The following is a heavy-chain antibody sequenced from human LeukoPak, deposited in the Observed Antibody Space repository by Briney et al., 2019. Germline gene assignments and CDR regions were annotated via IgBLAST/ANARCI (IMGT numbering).Heavy chain of an antibody. D-gene: IGHD6-13*01. CDR3: AYNSSSWYGAFDY. CDR1: RFTFSSYV. J-gene: IGHJ4*02. CDR2: ISGSGGTT. Sequence: GGSLRLSCAASRFTFSSYVMSWVRQAPAKGLEWVSAISGSGGTTYYADSVKGRFTISRDNSKNTLYLQMNSLRAEDTAVYYCAYNSSSWYGAFDYWGQGTLVTVSS. V-gene: IGHV3-23*01.